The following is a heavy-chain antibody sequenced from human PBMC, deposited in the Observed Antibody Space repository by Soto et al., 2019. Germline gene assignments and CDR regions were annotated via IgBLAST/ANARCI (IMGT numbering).Heavy chain of an antibody. CDR2: IYNXXXX. Sequence: PSETLSLTCTVSGGSISSGDSSWSWIRQPPGKDLEWIVYIYNXXXXXXXXXXXXXXXXSVDTAKNQFSLKLSSVTAADTAVYYCARAFLPYYYDSIYFAGYFDPWGQGTLVTVSS. CDR1: GGSISSGDSS. D-gene: IGHD3-22*01. V-gene: IGHV4-30-4*01. J-gene: IGHJ5*02. CDR3: ARAFLPYYYDSIYFAGYFDP.